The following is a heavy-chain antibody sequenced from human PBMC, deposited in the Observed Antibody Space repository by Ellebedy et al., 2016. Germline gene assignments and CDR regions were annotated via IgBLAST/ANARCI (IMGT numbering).Heavy chain of an antibody. Sequence: GGSLRLXXAASGFTFSSYAMHWVRQAPGKGLEWVAVISYDGSNKYYADSVKGRFTISRDNSKNTLYLQMNSLRAEDTAVYYCAREEWELLWAAGISDYWGQGTLVTVSS. V-gene: IGHV3-30-3*01. D-gene: IGHD1-26*01. J-gene: IGHJ4*02. CDR1: GFTFSSYA. CDR3: AREEWELLWAAGISDY. CDR2: ISYDGSNK.